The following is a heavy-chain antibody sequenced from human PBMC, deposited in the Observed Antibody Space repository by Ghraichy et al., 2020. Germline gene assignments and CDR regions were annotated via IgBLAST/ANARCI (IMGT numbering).Heavy chain of an antibody. Sequence: GGSLRLSCAASGFTFSSYAMSWVRQAPGKGLEWVPAIVGSGGKTYYADSVKGRFTLSRDNSKNTLYLQMNSLRAEDTAVYYCAKRTVTTFADYLDYWGQGTLVTVSS. V-gene: IGHV3-23*01. CDR3: AKRTVTTFADYLDY. J-gene: IGHJ4*02. D-gene: IGHD4-17*01. CDR1: GFTFSSYA. CDR2: IVGSGGKT.